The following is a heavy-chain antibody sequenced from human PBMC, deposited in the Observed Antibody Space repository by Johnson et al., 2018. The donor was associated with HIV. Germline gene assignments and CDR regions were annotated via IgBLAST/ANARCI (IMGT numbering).Heavy chain of an antibody. Sequence: VQLVESGGGLVQPGGSLRLSCAASGFTFSSYAMSWVRQAPGKGLEWVSVIYSGGSTYYADSVKGRFTISRDNSKNTLYLQMSSLRTEDTAVYYCAKERQLVRAFDIWGQGTMVTVSS. D-gene: IGHD6-6*01. V-gene: IGHV3-66*01. CDR2: IYSGGST. CDR1: GFTFSSYA. CDR3: AKERQLVRAFDI. J-gene: IGHJ3*02.